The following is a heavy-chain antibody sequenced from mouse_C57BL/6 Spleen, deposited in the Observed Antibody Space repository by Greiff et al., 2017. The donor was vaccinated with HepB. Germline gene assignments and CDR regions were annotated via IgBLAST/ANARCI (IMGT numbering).Heavy chain of an antibody. J-gene: IGHJ4*01. CDR2: INPSTGGT. V-gene: IGHV1-42*01. CDR1: GYSFTGYY. D-gene: IGHD1-1*02. Sequence: VQLQQSGPELVKPGASVKISCKASGYSFTGYYMNWVKQSPEKSLEWIGEINPSTGGTTYNQKFKAKATLTVDKSSSTAYMQLKSLTSEDSAVYYCARKAMVYAMDYWGQGTSVTVSS. CDR3: ARKAMVYAMDY.